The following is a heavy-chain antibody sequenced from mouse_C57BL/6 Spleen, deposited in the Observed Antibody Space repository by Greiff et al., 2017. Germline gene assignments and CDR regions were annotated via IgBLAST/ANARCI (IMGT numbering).Heavy chain of an antibody. J-gene: IGHJ2*01. CDR3: ARYDYDGSFDY. V-gene: IGHV4-1*01. D-gene: IGHD2-4*01. CDR1: GIDFSRYW. Sequence: EVKVIESGGGLVQPGGSLKLSCAASGIDFSRYWMSWVRRAPGKGLEWIGEINPDSSTINYAPSLKDKFIISRDNAENTLYLQMSKVRSEDTALYYCARYDYDGSFDYWGQGTTLTVSS. CDR2: INPDSSTI.